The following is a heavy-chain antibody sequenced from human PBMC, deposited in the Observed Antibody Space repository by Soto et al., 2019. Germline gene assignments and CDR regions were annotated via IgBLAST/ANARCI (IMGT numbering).Heavy chain of an antibody. CDR2: ISGSGGST. V-gene: IGHV3-23*01. CDR1: GFTFSSYA. D-gene: IGHD6-13*01. J-gene: IGHJ6*02. Sequence: GGSLRLSRAASGFTFSSYAMSWVRQAPGKGLEWVSAISGSGGSTYYADSVKGRFTISRDNSKNTLYLQMNSLRAEDTAVYYCAKDLVAAARYYYGMDVWGQGTTVTVSS. CDR3: AKDLVAAARYYYGMDV.